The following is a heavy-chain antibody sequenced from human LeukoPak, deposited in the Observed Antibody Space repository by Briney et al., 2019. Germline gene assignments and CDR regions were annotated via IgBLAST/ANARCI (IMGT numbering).Heavy chain of an antibody. D-gene: IGHD3-9*01. CDR2: IRSDGRNK. Sequence: GESLRLSCAVSGLPFSRYGMHWVGQAPGKGVEGVAVIRSDGRNKYYGHPVKGRFIISRDNSQNPLYLQIYSLRAEDTAVYYCAREGRITIFSRMDVWGQGTTVTVSS. V-gene: IGHV3-33*01. J-gene: IGHJ6*02. CDR3: AREGRITIFSRMDV. CDR1: GLPFSRYG.